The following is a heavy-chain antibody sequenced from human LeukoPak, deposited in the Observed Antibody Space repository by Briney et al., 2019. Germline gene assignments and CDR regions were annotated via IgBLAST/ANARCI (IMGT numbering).Heavy chain of an antibody. Sequence: TGGSLRLSCAASGFTFSSYSMSWIRQPPGKGLEWIGEINHSGSTNYNPSLKSRVTISVDTSKNQFSLKLSSVTAADTAVYYCARTSGWYFAYFQHWGQGTLVTVSS. V-gene: IGHV4-34*01. CDR3: ARTSGWYFAYFQH. CDR2: INHSGST. J-gene: IGHJ1*01. D-gene: IGHD6-13*01. CDR1: GFTFSSYS.